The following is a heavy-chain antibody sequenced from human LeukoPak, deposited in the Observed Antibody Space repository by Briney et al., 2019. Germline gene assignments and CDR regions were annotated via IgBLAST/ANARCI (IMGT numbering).Heavy chain of an antibody. V-gene: IGHV3-73*01. Sequence: GGSLRLSCAASGFTFSGSAMHWVRQASGKGLEWVGRIRSKANSYATAHAASVKGRFTISRDDPKNTAYLQMNSLKTEDTAVYYCTSPTAMVIDWGQGTLVTVSS. D-gene: IGHD5-18*01. J-gene: IGHJ4*02. CDR3: TSPTAMVID. CDR2: IRSKANSYAT. CDR1: GFTFSGSA.